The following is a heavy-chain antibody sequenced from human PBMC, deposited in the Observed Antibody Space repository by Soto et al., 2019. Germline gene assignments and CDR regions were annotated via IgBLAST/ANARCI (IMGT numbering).Heavy chain of an antibody. J-gene: IGHJ4*02. CDR1: GFTFSSYA. CDR3: AKGLYSSGWYGFDY. CDR2: ISGSGGST. Sequence: PGGSLRLSCAASGFTFSSYAMSWVRQAPGKGLEWVSAISGSGGSTYYADSVKGRFAISRDNSKNTLYLQMNSLRAEDTAVYYCAKGLYSSGWYGFDYWGQGTLVTVSS. V-gene: IGHV3-23*01. D-gene: IGHD6-19*01.